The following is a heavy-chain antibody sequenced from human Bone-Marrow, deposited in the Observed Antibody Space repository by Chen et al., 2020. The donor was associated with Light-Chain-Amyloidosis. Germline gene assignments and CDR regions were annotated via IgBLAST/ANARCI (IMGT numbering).Heavy chain of an antibody. V-gene: IGHV3-23*04. CDR2: ISGSGDTP. J-gene: IGHJ4*02. CDR3: AKGGTAMAHFDS. Sequence: EVQLVESGGGLVQPGGSLRLSCAATGLPFGGFAMSWVRQAPGKGLEWVSAISGSGDTPYYEDSVKGRFTISRDNSKNTLYLQISSLRPDDTAVYYCAKGGTAMAHFDSWGQGTLVAVSS. D-gene: IGHD5-18*01. CDR1: GLPFGGFA.